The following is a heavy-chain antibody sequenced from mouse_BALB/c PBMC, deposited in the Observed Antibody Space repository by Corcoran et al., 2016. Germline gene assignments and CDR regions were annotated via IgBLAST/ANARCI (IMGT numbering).Heavy chain of an antibody. J-gene: IGHJ1*01. D-gene: IGHD1-1*01. V-gene: IGHV1S34*01. Sequence: LVKTGASVKISCQASGYSFTGYYMHWVKQSRGKSLEWLGYISCYHGATSYNQKFKGKATFNVDTSSSTAYMHFNSLTSENSAVYDCAIHGRPYWFVDGWGEGTTVNVSS. CDR1: GYSFTGYY. CDR3: AIHGRPYWFVDG. CDR2: ISCYHGAT.